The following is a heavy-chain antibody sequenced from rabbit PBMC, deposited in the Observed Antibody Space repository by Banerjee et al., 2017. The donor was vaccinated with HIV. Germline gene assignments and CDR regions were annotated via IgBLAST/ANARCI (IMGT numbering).Heavy chain of an antibody. V-gene: IGHV1S43*01. J-gene: IGHJ4*01. CDR1: GFDFSSNA. CDR3: ARGYTSSSDYFNL. D-gene: IGHD1-1*01. Sequence: QQQLEESGGGLVKPGGTLTLTCKASGFDFSSNAMCWVRQAPGKGLELIACIYTSIGSTWYASWVNGRFTISRSTSLNTVDLKMTSLTAADTATYFCARGYTSSSDYFNLWGPGTLVTVS. CDR2: IYTSIGST.